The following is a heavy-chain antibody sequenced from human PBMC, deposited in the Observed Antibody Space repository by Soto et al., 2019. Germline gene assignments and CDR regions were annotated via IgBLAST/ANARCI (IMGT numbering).Heavy chain of an antibody. D-gene: IGHD6-13*01. Sequence: ASVKVSCKASGYTFTSYYMHWVRQAPGQGLEWMGIINPSGGSTSYAQKFQGRVTMTRDTSTSTVYMELSSLRSEATAVYYCAGFNSDSSHYYYGMDVCGQGTTVTVS. J-gene: IGHJ6*02. CDR3: AGFNSDSSHYYYGMDV. CDR2: INPSGGST. V-gene: IGHV1-46*01. CDR1: GYTFTSYY.